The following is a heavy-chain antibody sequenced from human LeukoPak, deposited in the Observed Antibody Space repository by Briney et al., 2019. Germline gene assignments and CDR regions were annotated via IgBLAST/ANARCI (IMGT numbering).Heavy chain of an antibody. J-gene: IGHJ4*02. CDR3: ARGSSTDLHDY. Sequence: ASVKVSCKASGYTFTSYDINWVRQATGQGLEWMGWMNANSGNTGYAQKFQGRVTITRNTSISTAYMELSSLRSEDTDVYYCARGSSTDLHDYWGQGTLVTVSS. D-gene: IGHD2-2*01. CDR1: GYTFTSYD. CDR2: MNANSGNT. V-gene: IGHV1-8*03.